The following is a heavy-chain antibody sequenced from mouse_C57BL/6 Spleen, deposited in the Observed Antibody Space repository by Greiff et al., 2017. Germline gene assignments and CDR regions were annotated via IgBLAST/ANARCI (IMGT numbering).Heavy chain of an antibody. V-gene: IGHV1-54*01. CDR2: INPGSGGT. CDR1: GYAFTNYL. D-gene: IGHD1-1*01. Sequence: QVQLKESGAELVRPGTSVKVSCKASGYAFTNYLIEWVKQRPGQGLEWIGVINPGSGGTNYNEKFKGKATLTADKSSSTAYMQLSSLTSEDSAVYFCANKHYGSSRLVAYWGQGTLVTVSA. CDR3: ANKHYGSSRLVAY. J-gene: IGHJ3*01.